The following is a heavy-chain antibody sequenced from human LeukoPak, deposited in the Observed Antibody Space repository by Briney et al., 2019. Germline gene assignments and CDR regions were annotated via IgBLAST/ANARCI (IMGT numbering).Heavy chain of an antibody. J-gene: IGHJ4*02. CDR2: ISYDGSNK. CDR1: GFTFSSYA. Sequence: QPGGSLRLSCAASGFTFSSYAMHWVRQAPGKGLEWVAVISYDGSNKYYADSVKGRFTISRDNAKNSLYLQMNSLRAEDTAVYYCARYSSSSPFDYWGQGTLVTVSS. D-gene: IGHD6-6*01. CDR3: ARYSSSSPFDY. V-gene: IGHV3-30-3*01.